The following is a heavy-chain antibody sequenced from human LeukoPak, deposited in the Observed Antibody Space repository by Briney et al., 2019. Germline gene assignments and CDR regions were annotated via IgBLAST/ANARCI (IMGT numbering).Heavy chain of an antibody. D-gene: IGHD3-9*01. Sequence: SETLSLTCTVSGYSISSGYYWGWIRPPPGKGLEWIGSIYYSGSPYYNPSLKSRVTISVDTSKNHFSLKLRSVTAADTAVYYCARGFLRDILTATPLYDWGQGTLVTVSS. V-gene: IGHV4-38-2*02. CDR1: GYSISSGYY. J-gene: IGHJ4*02. CDR2: IYYSGSP. CDR3: ARGFLRDILTATPLYD.